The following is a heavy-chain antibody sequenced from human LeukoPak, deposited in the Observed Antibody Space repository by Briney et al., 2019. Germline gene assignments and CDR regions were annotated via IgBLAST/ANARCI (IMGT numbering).Heavy chain of an antibody. CDR3: AKDRDDYVWGSYRYFDY. CDR2: ISGSGGST. D-gene: IGHD3-16*02. CDR1: GFTFSSYG. V-gene: IGHV3-23*01. J-gene: IGHJ4*02. Sequence: PGGSLRLSCAASGFTFSSYGMSWVRQAPGKGLEWVSAISGSGGSTYYADSVKGRFTISRDNSKNTLYLQMNSLRAEDTAVYYCAKDRDDYVWGSYRYFDYWGQGTLVTVSS.